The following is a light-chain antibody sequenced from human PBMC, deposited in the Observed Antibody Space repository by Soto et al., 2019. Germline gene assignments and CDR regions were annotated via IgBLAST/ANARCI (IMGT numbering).Light chain of an antibody. CDR2: DVT. V-gene: IGLV2-14*03. J-gene: IGLJ2*01. CDR3: TSWTTSTTMI. CDR1: SSDIGAYNF. Sequence: QSVLTQPASVSGSPGQSITISCTGTSSDIGAYNFVSWYQQHPGKAPKLMLYDVTMRPSGVSNRFSGSKSGNTASLTISGLQADDEADYYCTSWTTSTTMIFGGGTQLTVL.